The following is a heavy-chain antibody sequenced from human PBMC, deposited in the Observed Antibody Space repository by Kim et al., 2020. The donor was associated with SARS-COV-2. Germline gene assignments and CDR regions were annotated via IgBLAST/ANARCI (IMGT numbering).Heavy chain of an antibody. Sequence: ASVKVSCKAFGYTLTDYYMHWVRQAPGQGLEWMGIVSPVDGRTTYAQKFQGRVTMTADTSTSTVYMDLSRLRSDDTAIYYCARMYDNSGYYYGAWLAPWG. V-gene: IGHV1-46*01. CDR3: ARMYDNSGYYYGAWLAP. CDR1: GYTLTDYY. D-gene: IGHD3-22*01. J-gene: IGHJ5*02. CDR2: VSPVDGRT.